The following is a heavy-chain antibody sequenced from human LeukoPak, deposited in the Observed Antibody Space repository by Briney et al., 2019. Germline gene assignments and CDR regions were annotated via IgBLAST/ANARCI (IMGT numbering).Heavy chain of an antibody. V-gene: IGHV3-7*01. Sequence: GGSLRLSXAASGFTLSGYWMTWVRQAPGKGLEWVANIKQDGSEKYYVDSVKGRFTISRDNAKNSLYLQMNSLRAEDTAVYYCARDRLRFLEWLSRPSWGQGTLVTVSS. CDR3: ARDRLRFLEWLSRPS. CDR2: IKQDGSEK. CDR1: GFTLSGYW. J-gene: IGHJ5*02. D-gene: IGHD3-3*01.